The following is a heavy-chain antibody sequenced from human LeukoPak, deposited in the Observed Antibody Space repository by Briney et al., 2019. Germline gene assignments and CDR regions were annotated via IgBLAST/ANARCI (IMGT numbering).Heavy chain of an antibody. J-gene: IGHJ4*02. V-gene: IGHV4-59*01. CDR3: AREYCSGNTCYFDY. Sequence: PSETLSLTCTVSGGSISSDYWSWIRQPPGKGLEWIGYMYYSGSANCNPSLKSRVTISLDTSKNQFSLKLSSVTAADTAVYYCAREYCSGNTCYFDYWGQGTLVTVSS. CDR1: GGSISSDY. D-gene: IGHD2-15*01. CDR2: MYYSGSA.